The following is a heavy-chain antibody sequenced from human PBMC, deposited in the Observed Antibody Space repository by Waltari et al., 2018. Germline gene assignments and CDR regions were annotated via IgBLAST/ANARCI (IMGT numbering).Heavy chain of an antibody. CDR2: INHSGST. V-gene: IGHV4-34*01. CDR1: GGSFSGYY. D-gene: IGHD5-18*01. Sequence: QVQLQQWGAGLLKPSETLSLTCVVYGGSFSGYYWSWIRQPPGKGLEWIGEINHSGSTNYNPSLKSRVTISVDTSKNQFSLKLSSVTAADTAVYYCARRRGYSYGYFLDYWGQGTLVTVSS. J-gene: IGHJ4*02. CDR3: ARRRGYSYGYFLDY.